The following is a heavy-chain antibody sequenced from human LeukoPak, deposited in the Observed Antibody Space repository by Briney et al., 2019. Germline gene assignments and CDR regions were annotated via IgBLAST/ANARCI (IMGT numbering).Heavy chain of an antibody. D-gene: IGHD6-13*01. J-gene: IGHJ3*02. CDR2: ISGSGAST. Sequence: GGSLRLSCAASGFTFSNYAMSWVRQAPGKGLEWVSLISGSGASTYYPDSVKGRFTISRDNSKNTLSLQMNSLRAEDTAVYYCARDPIAAADDAFDIWGQGTMVTVSS. CDR3: ARDPIAAADDAFDI. CDR1: GFTFSNYA. V-gene: IGHV3-23*01.